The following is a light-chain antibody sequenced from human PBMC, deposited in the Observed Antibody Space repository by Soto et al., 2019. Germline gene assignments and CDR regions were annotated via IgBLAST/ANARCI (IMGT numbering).Light chain of an antibody. V-gene: IGKV3-15*01. CDR2: AAS. CDR1: QIVSSN. J-gene: IGKJ1*01. Sequence: IVMTQSPATLSVSPGERATLSCRASQIVSSNLAWYQQRPGQAPRLIIYAASTRATGVPARFSGSGSGTDFTLTISRLEPEDFAMYYCLNHASSLWTFRQGTKVDIK. CDR3: LNHASSLWT.